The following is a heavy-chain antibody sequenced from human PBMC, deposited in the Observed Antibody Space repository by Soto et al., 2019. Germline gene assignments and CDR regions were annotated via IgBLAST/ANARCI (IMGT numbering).Heavy chain of an antibody. J-gene: IGHJ5*02. D-gene: IGHD3-3*01. CDR3: ARDVYDFWSGYPTLIRHDP. CDR1: GCSISSYY. Sequence: SETLSLTCTVSGCSISSYYWSWIRQPPGKGLEWIGYIYYSGSTNYNPSLESRVTISVDTSKNQFSLKLSSVTAADTAVYYCARDVYDFWSGYPTLIRHDPWGQGTLVTVSS. CDR2: IYYSGST. V-gene: IGHV4-59*01.